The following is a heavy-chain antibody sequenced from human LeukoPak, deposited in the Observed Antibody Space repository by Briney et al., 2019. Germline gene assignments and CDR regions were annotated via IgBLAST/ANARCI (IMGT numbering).Heavy chain of an antibody. CDR1: GFTFSNFA. V-gene: IGHV3-64D*09. CDR2: IVGSSST. J-gene: IGHJ4*02. CDR3: VKGRAARPDFDY. Sequence: GGSLRLSCAASGFTFSNFAMTWVRQAPGKGLEWVSSIVGSSSTYYADSVKGRFTISRDNSKNTLYLQMSSLRAEDTAVYYCVKGRAARPDFDYWGQGTLVTVSS. D-gene: IGHD6-6*01.